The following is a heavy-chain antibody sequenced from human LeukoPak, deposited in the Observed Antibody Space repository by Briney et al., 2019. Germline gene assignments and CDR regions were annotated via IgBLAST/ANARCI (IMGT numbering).Heavy chain of an antibody. V-gene: IGHV3-30*04. CDR1: GFTFSSYA. Sequence: GGSLRLSCAASGFTFSSYAMHWVRQAPGKGLEWVAVISYDGSNKYYADSVKGRFTISRDNSKNTLYLQMNSLRAEDTAVYYCASLYDSSGDDAFDIWGQGTMVTVSS. D-gene: IGHD3-22*01. CDR2: ISYDGSNK. CDR3: ASLYDSSGDDAFDI. J-gene: IGHJ3*02.